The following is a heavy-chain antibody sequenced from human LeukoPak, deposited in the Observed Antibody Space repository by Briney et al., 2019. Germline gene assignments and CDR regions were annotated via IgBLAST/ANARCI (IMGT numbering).Heavy chain of an antibody. CDR1: GYTFTCYY. CDR3: ASRDRALVGATPWVAFDI. Sequence: ASVKVSCKASGYTFTCYYMHWVRQAPGQGLEWMGWINPNSGGTNYAQKFQGRVTMTRDTSISTAYMELSRLRSDDTAVYYCASRDRALVGATPWVAFDIWGQGTMVTVSS. J-gene: IGHJ3*02. D-gene: IGHD1-26*01. CDR2: INPNSGGT. V-gene: IGHV1-2*02.